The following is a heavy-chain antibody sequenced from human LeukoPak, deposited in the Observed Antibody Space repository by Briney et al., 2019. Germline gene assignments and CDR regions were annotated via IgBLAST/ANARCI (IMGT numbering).Heavy chain of an antibody. V-gene: IGHV3-74*01. CDR3: ARGPPWYFDL. J-gene: IGHJ2*01. CDR1: GFSFSSYW. CDR2: INSDGSTT. Sequence: GGSLRLSCTASGFSFSSYWMHWVRQAPGEGLVWVSRINSDGSTTTYADSVKGRFTISRDNAKNTLYLQMNSLTAEDTAVYYCARGPPWYFDLWGRGTLVTVSS. D-gene: IGHD6-25*01.